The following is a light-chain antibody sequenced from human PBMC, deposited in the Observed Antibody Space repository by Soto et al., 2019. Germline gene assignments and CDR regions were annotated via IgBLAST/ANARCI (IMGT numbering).Light chain of an antibody. Sequence: EIVLTQSPCTLSLSPGERATLSCRASQCVSSSYLAWYHHKPGQAPRLLIYGASSSPTGIRDSFSGSVSETDFTLTISKPEPCHFSVYSSQRYGSPPPFSFGQRTR. V-gene: IGKV3-20*01. CDR2: GAS. CDR3: QRYGSPPPFS. CDR1: QCVSSSY. J-gene: IGKJ5*01.